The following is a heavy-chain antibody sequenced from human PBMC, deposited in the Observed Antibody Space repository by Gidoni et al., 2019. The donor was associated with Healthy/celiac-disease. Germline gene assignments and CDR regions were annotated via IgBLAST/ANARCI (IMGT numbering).Heavy chain of an antibody. J-gene: IGHJ3*02. CDR3: AKDIGALGVGAFDI. CDR2: ISWNSGSI. CDR1: GFTFDDYA. D-gene: IGHD3-16*01. Sequence: EVQLVESGGGLVPPGRSLRLSCAASGFTFDDYAMHWVRQAPGKGLEWVSGISWNSGSIGYADSVKGRFTISRDNAKNSLYLQMNSLRAEDTALYYCAKDIGALGVGAFDIWGQGTMVTVSS. V-gene: IGHV3-9*01.